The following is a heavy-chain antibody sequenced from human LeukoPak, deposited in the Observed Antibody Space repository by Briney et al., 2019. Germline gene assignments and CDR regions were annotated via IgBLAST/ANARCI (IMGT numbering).Heavy chain of an antibody. V-gene: IGHV1-18*01. J-gene: IGHJ4*02. Sequence: GASVKVSCKASGYTFTSYGISWVRQAPGQGLEWMGWISAYNGNTNYAQKLQGRVTMTTDTSTSTAYTELRSLRSDDTAVYYCARDRSSKPSIAENWGQGTLVTVSS. D-gene: IGHD6-6*01. CDR3: ARDRSSKPSIAEN. CDR2: ISAYNGNT. CDR1: GYTFTSYG.